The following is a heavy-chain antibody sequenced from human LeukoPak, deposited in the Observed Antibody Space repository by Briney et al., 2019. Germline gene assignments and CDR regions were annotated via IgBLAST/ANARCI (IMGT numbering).Heavy chain of an antibody. J-gene: IGHJ4*02. Sequence: ASVKVSCKASGGTFSGYAISWVRQAPGQGLEWMGRIIPILGIANYAQKFQGRVTITADKSTSTAYMELSSLRSEDTAVYYCARNALGGSYYLFFDYWGQGTLVTVSS. CDR1: GGTFSGYA. D-gene: IGHD1-26*01. CDR2: IIPILGIA. CDR3: ARNALGGSYYLFFDY. V-gene: IGHV1-69*04.